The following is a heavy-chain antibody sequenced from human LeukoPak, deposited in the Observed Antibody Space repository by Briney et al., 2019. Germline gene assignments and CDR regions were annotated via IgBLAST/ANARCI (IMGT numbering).Heavy chain of an antibody. CDR1: GFTFSSYW. J-gene: IGHJ4*02. CDR2: IKQDGSEK. V-gene: IGHV3-7*01. D-gene: IGHD2-2*01. CDR3: ASSVVVPAAPLDY. Sequence: WGSLRLSCAASGFTFSSYWMSWVRQAPGKGLEWVANIKQDGSEKYYVDSVKGRFTISRDNAKNSLYLQMNSLRAEDTAVYYCASSVVVPAAPLDYWGQGTLVTVSS.